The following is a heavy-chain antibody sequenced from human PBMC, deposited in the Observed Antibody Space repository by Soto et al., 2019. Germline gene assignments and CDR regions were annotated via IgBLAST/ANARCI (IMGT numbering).Heavy chain of an antibody. CDR2: IKEDGSEK. V-gene: IGHV3-7*01. CDR1: GFTFSNYW. J-gene: IGHJ4*02. D-gene: IGHD3-10*01. Sequence: GGSLRLSCAASGFTFSNYWMSWVRQAPGKGLECVANIKEDGSEKYYGDSVKGRFTISRDNAKNSLYLQMNSLRAEDTAAYYCARGRITMAWGQGTLVTVS. CDR3: ARGRITMA.